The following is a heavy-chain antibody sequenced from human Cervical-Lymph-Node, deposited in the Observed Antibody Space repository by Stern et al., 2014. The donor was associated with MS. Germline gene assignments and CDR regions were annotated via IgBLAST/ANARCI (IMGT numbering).Heavy chain of an antibody. V-gene: IGHV4-59*08. CDR1: GGSISSRY. CDR2: ISHSGDT. Sequence: VQLVESGPGLVKPSETLSLTCAVSGGSISSRYWGWIRQPPGKGLEWIGLISHSGDTKYNPSLKSRVTISLDTSKNQFCLKGPSVTAADTAVYYCARLSTAVDFWGQGTLVTVSS. CDR3: ARLSTAVDF. J-gene: IGHJ4*02.